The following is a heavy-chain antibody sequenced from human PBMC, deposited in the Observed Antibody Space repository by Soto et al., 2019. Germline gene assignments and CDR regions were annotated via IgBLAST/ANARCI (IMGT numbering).Heavy chain of an antibody. CDR1: GFTFTNYA. CDR3: ARDFTGWPPDGVDS. V-gene: IGHV1-18*01. D-gene: IGHD3-16*01. J-gene: IGHJ4*02. Sequence: QVHLVQSGAEVKKPGASVKVSCKASGFTFTNYASIWVRQAPGQGLEWMGWISAYNGNTQYAQNLQGRVTMTTDTSTSTAYMELGSLTCDDTAVYYCARDFTGWPPDGVDSWGQGTLVTVSS. CDR2: ISAYNGNT.